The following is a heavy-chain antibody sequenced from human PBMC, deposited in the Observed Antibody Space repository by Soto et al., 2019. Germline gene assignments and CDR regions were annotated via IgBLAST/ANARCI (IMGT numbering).Heavy chain of an antibody. CDR2: IYYSGST. V-gene: IGHV4-59*01. D-gene: IGHD3-3*02. J-gene: IGHJ4*01. Sequence: SETLSLTCTVSGGSISSYYWSWIRQPPGKGLEWIGSIYYSGSTNYNPSLKSRVTISVDTSKNQFSLKLSSVTAADTAVYYCARTSHLSLDYWGHGTLVTVSS. CDR3: ARTSHLSLDY. CDR1: GGSISSYY.